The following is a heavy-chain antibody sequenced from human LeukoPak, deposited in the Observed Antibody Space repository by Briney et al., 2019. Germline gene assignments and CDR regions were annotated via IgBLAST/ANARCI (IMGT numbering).Heavy chain of an antibody. V-gene: IGHV3-30*02. Sequence: PGGSLRLSCAASGFTLSSYGMHWVRQAPGKGLEWVAFIRYDGSNKYYADSVKGRFTISRDNSKNTLYLQTNSLRAEDTALYYCAKDLSSGTGRGFDYWGQGTLVTVSS. CDR2: IRYDGSNK. CDR3: AKDLSSGTGRGFDY. CDR1: GFTLSSYG. J-gene: IGHJ4*02. D-gene: IGHD3/OR15-3a*01.